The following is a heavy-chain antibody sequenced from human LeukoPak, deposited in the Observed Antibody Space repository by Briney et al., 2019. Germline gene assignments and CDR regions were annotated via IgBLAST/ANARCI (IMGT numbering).Heavy chain of an antibody. CDR3: ARTGVGYNYVY. CDR2: IYRGGNT. D-gene: IGHD5-18*01. V-gene: IGHV3-66*01. J-gene: IGHJ4*02. CDR1: GFNVSDNY. Sequence: GGSLRLSCAASGFNVSDNYISWVRQAPGRGLEWVSVIYRGGNTYYAGSVEGRFTISRDDSKNTVYLQMNSLRAEDTAVYYCARTGVGYNYVYWGQGTLVTVSS.